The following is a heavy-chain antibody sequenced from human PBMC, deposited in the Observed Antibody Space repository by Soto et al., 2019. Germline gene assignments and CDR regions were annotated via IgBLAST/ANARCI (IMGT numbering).Heavy chain of an antibody. CDR1: GYTFTSND. CDR2: MNPNSGNT. J-gene: IGHJ3*01. CDR3: ARGTRVVSL. Sequence: QVQLVQSGAEVKKPGASVKVSCKASGYTFTSNDINWVRQATGQGLEWMGRMNPNSGNTGYAQKFXXRXTXXRNTAISTAYMELSSLRSEDTAVYFCARGTRVVSLWGQGTMVTVSS. D-gene: IGHD3-16*02. V-gene: IGHV1-8*01.